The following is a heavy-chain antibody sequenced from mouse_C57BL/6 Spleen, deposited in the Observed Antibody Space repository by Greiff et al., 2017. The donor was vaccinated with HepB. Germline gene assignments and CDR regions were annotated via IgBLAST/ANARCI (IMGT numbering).Heavy chain of an antibody. CDR1: GFTFSDYG. J-gene: IGHJ1*03. Sequence: EVKVVESGGGLVKPGGSLKLSCAASGFTFSDYGMHWVRPAPEKGLEWVAYISSGSSTIYYADTVKGRFTISRDNAKNTLFLQMTSLRSEDTARYYWARTRSGSSWYFDVWGRGTTVTVSS. V-gene: IGHV5-17*01. CDR2: ISSGSSTI. CDR3: ARTRSGSSWYFDV. D-gene: IGHD1-1*01.